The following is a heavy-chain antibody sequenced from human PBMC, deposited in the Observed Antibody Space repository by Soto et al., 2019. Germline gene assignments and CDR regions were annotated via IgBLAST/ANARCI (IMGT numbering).Heavy chain of an antibody. CDR3: AREETAWPLAYGLDV. Sequence: GGSLRLSCAASGFTFSSYSMHWVRQAPGKGLEWVSSIGTRSDIYYADSVKGRFTISRDNAKNSLSLQMNSMTAEATAVYYCAREETAWPLAYGLDVWGQGTTVTVSS. V-gene: IGHV3-21*01. CDR2: IGTRSDI. J-gene: IGHJ6*02. D-gene: IGHD2-21*02. CDR1: GFTFSSYS.